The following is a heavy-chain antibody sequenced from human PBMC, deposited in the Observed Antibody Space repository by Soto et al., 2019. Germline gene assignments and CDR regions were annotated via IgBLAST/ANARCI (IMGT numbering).Heavy chain of an antibody. CDR2: IIPIFGTA. CDR1: GGTFSSYA. J-gene: IGHJ3*02. CDR3: ARRGDRYCSGGSCSWGAFDI. Sequence: QVQLVQSGAEVKKPGSSVKVSCKASGGTFSSYAISWVRQAPGQGLEWMGGIIPIFGTANYAQKFQGRVTITADESTSTAYMELSSLRSEDTAAYYCARRGDRYCSGGSCSWGAFDIWGQGTMVTVSS. D-gene: IGHD2-15*01. V-gene: IGHV1-69*01.